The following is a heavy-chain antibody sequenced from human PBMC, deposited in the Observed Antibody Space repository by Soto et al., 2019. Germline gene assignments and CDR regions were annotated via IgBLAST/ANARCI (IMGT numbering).Heavy chain of an antibody. CDR2: ISSSSSYT. V-gene: IGHV3-11*06. D-gene: IGHD6-19*01. J-gene: IGHJ4*02. Sequence: GGSLRLSCAASGFTFSDYYMSWIRQAPGKGLEWVSYISSSSSYTNYADSVKGRFTISRDNAKNSLYLQMSSLRADDTALYYCARDDGTAVTSTGYFDYWGQGTPVTVSS. CDR1: GFTFSDYY. CDR3: ARDDGTAVTSTGYFDY.